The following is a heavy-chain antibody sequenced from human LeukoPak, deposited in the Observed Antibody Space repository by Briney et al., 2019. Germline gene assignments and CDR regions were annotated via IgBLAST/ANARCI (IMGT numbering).Heavy chain of an antibody. V-gene: IGHV3-23*01. J-gene: IGHJ1*01. CDR1: GFTFSSYA. CDR3: AKDDYDILTGSFQH. CDR2: ISGSGGST. Sequence: GGSLRLSCAASGFTFSSYAMSWVRQALGKGLEWVSAISGSGGSTYYADSVKGRFTISRDNSKNTLYLQMNSLRAEDTAVYYCAKDDYDILTGSFQHWGQGTLVTVSS. D-gene: IGHD3-9*01.